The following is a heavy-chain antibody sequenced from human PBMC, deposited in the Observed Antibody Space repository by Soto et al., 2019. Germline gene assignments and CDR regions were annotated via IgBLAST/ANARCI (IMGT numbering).Heavy chain of an antibody. D-gene: IGHD6-13*01. Sequence: QVQLVESGGGVVQPGRSLRLSCAAYGFAFNTYGMHWVRQAPGKELEWVAVIWSDGSIKYYADSVRGRFTISRDNSKDTLYLQMNSLRGEDTAVYYCASAAGAFDNWGQGTLVTVSS. V-gene: IGHV3-33*01. J-gene: IGHJ4*02. CDR2: IWSDGSIK. CDR3: ASAAGAFDN. CDR1: GFAFNTYG.